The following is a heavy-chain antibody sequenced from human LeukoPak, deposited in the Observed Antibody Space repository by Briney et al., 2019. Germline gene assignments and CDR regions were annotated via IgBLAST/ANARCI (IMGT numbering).Heavy chain of an antibody. J-gene: IGHJ6*02. CDR1: GGSFSGYY. V-gene: IGHV4-34*01. CDR2: INHSGST. CDR3: ARTTSVSGMDV. D-gene: IGHD1-26*01. Sequence: SETLSLTCAVYGGSFSGYYWSWIRQPPGKGLEWIGEINHSGSTNYNPSLKSRVTISVDTSKNQFSLKLSSVTAADTAVYYCARTTSVSGMDVWGQGTTVTVSS.